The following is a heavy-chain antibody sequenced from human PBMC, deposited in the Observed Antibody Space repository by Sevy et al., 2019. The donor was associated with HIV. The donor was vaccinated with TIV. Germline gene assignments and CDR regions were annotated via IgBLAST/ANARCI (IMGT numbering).Heavy chain of an antibody. J-gene: IGHJ5*02. Sequence: SETLSLTCTVSGGSISVYYWSWIRQPPGRELEYIGYVYHTGSTNYNPSLKSRVTISVDTSNNQFSLKLTSVTAADTAVYYCARAPPVRSGDDSLNWFDPWGQRTLVTVSS. D-gene: IGHD5-12*01. V-gene: IGHV4-59*01. CDR3: ARAPPVRSGDDSLNWFDP. CDR1: GGSISVYY. CDR2: VYHTGST.